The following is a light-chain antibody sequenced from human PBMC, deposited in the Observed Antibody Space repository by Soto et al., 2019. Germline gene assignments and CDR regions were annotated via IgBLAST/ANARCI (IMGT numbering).Light chain of an antibody. CDR1: QSVLYSSNNRNY. J-gene: IGKJ4*02. Sequence: DIVMTQSPDSLAVSLGERVTINCKSSQSVLYSSNNRNYLAWFQQKPGQPPKLLIYWASTRESGVPDRFSGSGSGTDFTLTISGLQAEDVAVYYCQQYYNTKLKCGAGTKVDIK. V-gene: IGKV4-1*01. CDR3: QQYYNTKLK. CDR2: WAS.